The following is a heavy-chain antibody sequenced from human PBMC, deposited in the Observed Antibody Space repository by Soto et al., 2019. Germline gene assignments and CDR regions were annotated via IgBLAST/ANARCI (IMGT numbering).Heavy chain of an antibody. CDR1: GLSLSTIGEG. V-gene: IGHV2-5*02. D-gene: IGHD2-21*02. CDR3: VQSRCGGDCLQSYSSHSYYGLDV. Sequence: QITLKESGPTLVKPTQTLTLTCTFSGLSLSTIGEGVGWIRQPPGKALEWLALIYWDDDKRYSPSLKSRLTIPKDPSKNQVVLTMTNMDPVDTATYYCVQSRCGGDCLQSYSSHSYYGLDVWGQGTTVTVSS. CDR2: IYWDDDK. J-gene: IGHJ6*02.